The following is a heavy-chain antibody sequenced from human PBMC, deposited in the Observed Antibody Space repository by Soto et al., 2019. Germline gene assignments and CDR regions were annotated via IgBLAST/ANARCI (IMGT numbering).Heavy chain of an antibody. Sequence: GSLRLSCAASGFTFGSYWMSWARQAPGKGLEWVANIKQDGSEKYYVDSVKGRFTISRDNAKNSLYLQMNSMRAEDTAVYYCARDSPILYCTNGVCYNVGGMEAWGQGTTVTVSS. CDR1: GFTFGSYW. J-gene: IGHJ6*02. D-gene: IGHD2-8*01. CDR3: ARDSPILYCTNGVCYNVGGMEA. CDR2: IKQDGSEK. V-gene: IGHV3-7*03.